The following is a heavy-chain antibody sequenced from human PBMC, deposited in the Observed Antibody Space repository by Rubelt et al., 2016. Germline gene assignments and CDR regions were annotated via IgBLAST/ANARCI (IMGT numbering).Heavy chain of an antibody. J-gene: IGHJ3*02. D-gene: IGHD5-18*01. V-gene: IGHV7-4-1*02. CDR1: GYTFTNYA. CDR2: IATNTGHP. Sequence: QEQLVQSESELKKPGASVRISCKASGYTFTNYAMNWVRQAPGQGLEWMGWIATNTGHPTYAQGFRGRFVFSLDTSVSAAYLEISSLKAEDTAVYYCARTSPSQLWLSNAFDIWGQGTMVTVSS. CDR3: ARTSPSQLWLSNAFDI.